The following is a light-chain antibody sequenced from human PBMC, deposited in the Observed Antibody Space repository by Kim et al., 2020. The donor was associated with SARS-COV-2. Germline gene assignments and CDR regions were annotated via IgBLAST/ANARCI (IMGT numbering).Light chain of an antibody. CDR1: QSVLYNPNNKAY. CDR2: WAS. Sequence: RATINCKASQSVLYNPNNKAYLAWYQQKPGQPPKLLIYWASTRQSGVPDRFSGSESGTDFTLTISNLQAEDVAIYYCQQYYSPPYTFGRGTKLEI. CDR3: QQYYSPPYT. J-gene: IGKJ2*01. V-gene: IGKV4-1*01.